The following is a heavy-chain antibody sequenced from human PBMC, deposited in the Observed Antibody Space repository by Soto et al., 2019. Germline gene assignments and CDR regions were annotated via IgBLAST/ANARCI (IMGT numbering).Heavy chain of an antibody. J-gene: IGHJ5*02. V-gene: IGHV3-48*01. CDR2: ISSSSSTI. CDR1: GFTFSSYS. Sequence: PGGSMRLSCAASGFTFSSYSMNWVRQAPGKGLEWVSYISSSSSTIYYADSVKGRFTISRDNAKNSLYLQMNSLRAEDTAVYYCAKDGIAVAGTRFDPWGQGTLVTVSS. CDR3: AKDGIAVAGTRFDP. D-gene: IGHD6-19*01.